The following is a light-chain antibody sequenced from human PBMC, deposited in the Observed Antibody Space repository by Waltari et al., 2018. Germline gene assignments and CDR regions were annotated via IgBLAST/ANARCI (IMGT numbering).Light chain of an antibody. Sequence: DIQMTQSPSTLSASVGDRVTLTCRASQSIGSWLAWYQQKPGKAPKSLIYESTSLESGVPSRFSASGSGTEFTLTISSLQPDDFATYYCQRYNSYPITFGPGTKVDI. CDR1: QSIGSW. J-gene: IGKJ3*01. CDR3: QRYNSYPIT. CDR2: EST. V-gene: IGKV1-5*03.